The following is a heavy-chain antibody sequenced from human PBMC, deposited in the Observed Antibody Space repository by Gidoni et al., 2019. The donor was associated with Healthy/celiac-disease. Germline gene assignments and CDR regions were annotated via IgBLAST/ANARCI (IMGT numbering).Heavy chain of an antibody. CDR3: ARSRLCGGDCYSREDAFDI. CDR1: GGTFSISA. Sequence: QVQLVQSGAEVKTPGSSVKVSCKASGGTFSISAISWVRPAPGQGLEWMGGIIPIFGTANYAQKFQGRVTITADESTSTAYMELSSLRSEDTAVYYCARSRLCGGDCYSREDAFDIWGQGTMVTVSS. V-gene: IGHV1-69*01. CDR2: IIPIFGTA. J-gene: IGHJ3*02. D-gene: IGHD2-21*02.